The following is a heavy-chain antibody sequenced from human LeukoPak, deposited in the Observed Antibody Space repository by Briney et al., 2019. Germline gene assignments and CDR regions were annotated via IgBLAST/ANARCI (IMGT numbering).Heavy chain of an antibody. D-gene: IGHD1-14*01. CDR2: ISYDGSNK. V-gene: IGHV3-30*03. CDR3: ATTFGSLYYFDY. J-gene: IGHJ4*02. CDR1: GFTFSSYG. Sequence: GGSLRLSCAASGFTFSSYGMHWVRQAPGKGLEWVAVISYDGSNKYYADSVKGRFTISRDNSKNTLYLQMNSLRAEDTAVYYCATTFGSLYYFDYWGQGTLVTVSS.